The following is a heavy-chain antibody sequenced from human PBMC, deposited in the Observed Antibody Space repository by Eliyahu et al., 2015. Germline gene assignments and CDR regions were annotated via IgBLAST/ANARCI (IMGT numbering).Heavy chain of an antibody. J-gene: IGHJ4*02. D-gene: IGHD6-19*01. CDR2: ISGSGSVT. Sequence: EVQLLESGGGLVQPGGSLRLSCAASGFTFXXYAMSWVRQAPGKGLEWVSAISGSGSVTYYXDSVKGRFTISRGNSKNTLYLQMNSLRAEDTAVYYCAKEADVLGAAVAGPDYWGQGTLVTVSS. CDR1: GFTFXXYA. V-gene: IGHV3-23*01. CDR3: AKEADVLGAAVAGPDY.